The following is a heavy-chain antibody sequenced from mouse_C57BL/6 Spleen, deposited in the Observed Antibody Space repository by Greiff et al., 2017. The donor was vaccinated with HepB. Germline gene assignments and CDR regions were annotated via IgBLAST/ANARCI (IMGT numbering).Heavy chain of an antibody. CDR1: GYTFTCYG. V-gene: IGHV1-81*01. CDR2: IYPRSGNT. J-gene: IGHJ4*01. D-gene: IGHD2-5*01. Sequence: QVQLQQSGAELARPGASVKLSCKASGYTFTCYGISWVKQRTGQGLEWIGEIYPRSGNTYYNEKFKGKATLTADKSSSTAYMELRSLTSEDSAVYFCALYYSNYYYAMDYWGQGTSVTVSS. CDR3: ALYYSNYYYAMDY.